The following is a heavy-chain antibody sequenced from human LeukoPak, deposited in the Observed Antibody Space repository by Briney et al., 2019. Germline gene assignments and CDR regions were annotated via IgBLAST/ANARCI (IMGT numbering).Heavy chain of an antibody. Sequence: GSSVKVSCKASGGTFSSYAISWVRQAPGQGPEWMGRIIPIFGTANYAQKFQGRVTITTDESTSTAYMELSSLRSEDTAVYYCARAMVRGVISYYYYYMDVWGKGTTVTVSS. CDR2: IIPIFGTA. CDR3: ARAMVRGVISYYYYYMDV. V-gene: IGHV1-69*05. J-gene: IGHJ6*03. CDR1: GGTFSSYA. D-gene: IGHD3-10*01.